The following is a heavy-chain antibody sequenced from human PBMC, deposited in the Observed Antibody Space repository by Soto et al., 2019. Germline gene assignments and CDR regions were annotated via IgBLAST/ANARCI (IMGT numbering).Heavy chain of an antibody. Sequence: HGESLKISCKGSGYSFTSYWIGWVRQMPGKGLEWMGITYPGDSDTRYSPSFQGQVTISADKSISTAYLQWSSLKASDTAMYYCARQTSRGWNYYYYGIDVWGQGTPVTVYS. J-gene: IGHJ6*02. CDR3: ARQTSRGWNYYYYGIDV. CDR1: GYSFTSYW. D-gene: IGHD6-19*01. V-gene: IGHV5-51*01. CDR2: TYPGDSDT.